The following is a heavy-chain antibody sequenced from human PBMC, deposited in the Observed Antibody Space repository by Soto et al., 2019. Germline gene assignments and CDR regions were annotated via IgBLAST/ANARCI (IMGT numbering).Heavy chain of an antibody. CDR3: ARDSPYSSSKRIDY. J-gene: IGHJ4*02. V-gene: IGHV1-18*01. Sequence: ASVKVSCKTSGYTFTSYGISWVRQAPGQGLEWMGWISAYNGNTNYAQKLQGRFTMTTDTSTSTAYMELRSLRSDDTAVYYCARDSPYSSSKRIDYWGQGTQVNVSS. CDR1: GYTFTSYG. D-gene: IGHD6-6*01. CDR2: ISAYNGNT.